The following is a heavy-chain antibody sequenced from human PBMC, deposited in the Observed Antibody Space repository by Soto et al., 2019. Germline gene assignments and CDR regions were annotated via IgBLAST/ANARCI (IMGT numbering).Heavy chain of an antibody. D-gene: IGHD3-9*01. CDR1: GDSITSYC. CDR3: ARSHYDILTGYPGLNYFDY. Sequence: GESLKISCKGSGDSITSYCISWVRQMHEKGLVWVGRIDPSYSYTNYSPSFQGHVTISADKSISTAYLQWSSLKASDTAMYYCARSHYDILTGYPGLNYFDYWGQGTLVTVSS. CDR2: IDPSYSYT. V-gene: IGHV5-10-1*01. J-gene: IGHJ4*02.